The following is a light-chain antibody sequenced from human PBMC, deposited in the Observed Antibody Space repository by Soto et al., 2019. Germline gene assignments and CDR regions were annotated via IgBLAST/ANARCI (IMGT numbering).Light chain of an antibody. J-gene: IGKJ2*01. CDR1: QSVGTN. Sequence: EIVMTQSPVILSVSPGERATLSCRASQSVGTNLAWYQQKPGQAPRLLISGAATRATGIPARFSGRGSGTEFTLTVSSLQSEDFAVYYCQQRSNWPPRYTFGQGTKLEIK. V-gene: IGKV3-15*01. CDR3: QQRSNWPPRYT. CDR2: GAA.